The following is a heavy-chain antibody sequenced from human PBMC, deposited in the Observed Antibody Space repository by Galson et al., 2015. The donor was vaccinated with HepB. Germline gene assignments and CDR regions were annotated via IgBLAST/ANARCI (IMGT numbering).Heavy chain of an antibody. V-gene: IGHV4-34*01. D-gene: IGHD1-20*01. CDR2: INHSGST. CDR3: ARGPPMRVFPIPGVRYNALDV. Sequence: SETLSLTCGVHGQSFSGYYWTWVRQPPGRGLEWVGEINHSGSTSYNPSLKSRVTLSVDTSKSHLSLELTSVTAADTAVYYCARGPPMRVFPIPGVRYNALDVWGQGTTVTVSS. J-gene: IGHJ6*02. CDR1: GQSFSGYY.